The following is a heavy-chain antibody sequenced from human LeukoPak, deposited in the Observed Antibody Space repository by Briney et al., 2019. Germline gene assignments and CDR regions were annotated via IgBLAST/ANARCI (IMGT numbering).Heavy chain of an antibody. CDR2: VGGNTVTT. J-gene: IGHJ2*01. V-gene: IGHV3-23*01. Sequence: GGSLRLSCAASGFTFSSYSMSWVRQAPGKGLEWVSVVGGNTVTTYYADSVKGRFTISRDNSRNMLYLQMNSLRAEDTAVYYCAKDRRNFDLWGRGTLVTVYS. CDR1: GFTFSSYS. CDR3: AKDRRNFDL.